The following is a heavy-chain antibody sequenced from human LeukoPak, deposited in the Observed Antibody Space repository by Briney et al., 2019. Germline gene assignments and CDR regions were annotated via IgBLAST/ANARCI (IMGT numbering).Heavy chain of an antibody. CDR2: ISYDGSNK. CDR3: ARDPRWLGAGMAGSWFDP. Sequence: PGGSLRLSCATSGFTFSSYAMHWVRQAPGKGLEWVAVISYDGSNKYYADSVKGRFTISRDNSKNTLYVQMNSLRGEDTAVYYCARDPRWLGAGMAGSWFDPWGQGTLVTVSS. J-gene: IGHJ5*02. CDR1: GFTFSSYA. V-gene: IGHV3-30-3*01. D-gene: IGHD6-19*01.